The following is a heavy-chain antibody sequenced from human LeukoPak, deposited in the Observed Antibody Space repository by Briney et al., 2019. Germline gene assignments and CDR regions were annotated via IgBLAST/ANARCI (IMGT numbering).Heavy chain of an antibody. CDR2: IYYSGST. V-gene: IGHV4-61*08. CDR3: ARKEGVEGAFDI. Sequence: PSETLSLTCTVSGGSISSGGYYWSWIRQPPGKGLEWIGYIYYSGSTNYNPSLKSRVTISVDTSKNQFSLKLSSVTAADTAVYYCARKEGVEGAFDIWGQGTMVTVSS. CDR1: GGSISSGGYY. D-gene: IGHD2-15*01. J-gene: IGHJ3*02.